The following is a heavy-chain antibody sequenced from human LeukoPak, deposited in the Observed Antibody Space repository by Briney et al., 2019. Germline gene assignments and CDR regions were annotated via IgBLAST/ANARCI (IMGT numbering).Heavy chain of an antibody. Sequence: ASVKVSCKASGYTFTKYSISWVRQAPGQGLEWMGWISAYNGNTNYAQKFQGRVTMTTDSSTSTAYIELRSLRSDDTAVYYCARDHGGYETEYYFDYWGQGTLVTVSS. J-gene: IGHJ4*02. CDR3: ARDHGGYETEYYFDY. CDR2: ISAYNGNT. D-gene: IGHD5-12*01. V-gene: IGHV1-18*01. CDR1: GYTFTKYS.